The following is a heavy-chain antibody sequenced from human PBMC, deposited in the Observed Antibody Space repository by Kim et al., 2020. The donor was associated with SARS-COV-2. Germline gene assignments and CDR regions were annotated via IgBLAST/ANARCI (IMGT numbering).Heavy chain of an antibody. J-gene: IGHJ6*02. CDR3: ARDSLVRGVPWAYGMDV. CDR2: IYSGGST. D-gene: IGHD3-10*01. Sequence: GGSLRLSCAASGFTVSSNYMSWVRQAPGKGLEWVSVIYSGGSTYYADSVKGRFTISRDNSKNTLYLQMNSLRAEDTAVYYCARDSLVRGVPWAYGMDVWGQGTTVTVSS. CDR1: GFTVSSNY. V-gene: IGHV3-53*01.